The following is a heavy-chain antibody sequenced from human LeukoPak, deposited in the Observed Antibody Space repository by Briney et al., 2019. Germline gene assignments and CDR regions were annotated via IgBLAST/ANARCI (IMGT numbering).Heavy chain of an antibody. CDR1: GFTFSSYS. D-gene: IGHD2-15*01. J-gene: IGHJ3*02. Sequence: PGGSLRLSCAASGFTFSSYSMNWVRQAPGKGLEWVSYITSGSSTIYYADSVKGRFTISRDNSKNSLYLQMNSLRAEDTAVYYCARDVVQWDCSAGNCCLTDDAFDIWGQGTMVTVSS. CDR2: ITSGSSTI. CDR3: ARDVVQWDCSAGNCCLTDDAFDI. V-gene: IGHV3-48*01.